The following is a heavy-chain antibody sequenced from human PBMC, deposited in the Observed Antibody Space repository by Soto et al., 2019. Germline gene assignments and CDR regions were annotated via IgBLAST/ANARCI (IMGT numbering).Heavy chain of an antibody. D-gene: IGHD3-22*01. Sequence: QVQLVQSGAEVKKPGSSVKVSCKSSGGTFSNYGFSWVRQAPGQGLECMEVIVPIFGAEHPQKFQGRVTITADESTNTVFMELRGLRSEDTAVYYCARGGSDYEGSEYYQGHVWGQGTTVTVSS. CDR2: IVPIFGA. CDR1: GGTFSNYG. J-gene: IGHJ6*02. V-gene: IGHV1-69*12. CDR3: ARGGSDYEGSEYYQGHV.